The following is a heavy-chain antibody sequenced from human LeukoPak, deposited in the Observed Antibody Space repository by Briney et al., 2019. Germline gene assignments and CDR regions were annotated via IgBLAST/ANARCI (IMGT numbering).Heavy chain of an antibody. CDR2: VSASGGTT. D-gene: IGHD2/OR15-2a*01. Sequence: GGSLRLSCADSGFTFSNYAMSWVRQAPGKGLEWVSAVSASGGTTYYADSVKGRFTISRDNSKNTLYLQMNSLRAEDTAVYYCAREIVRWFDPWGQGTLVTVSS. V-gene: IGHV3-23*01. J-gene: IGHJ5*02. CDR3: AREIVRWFDP. CDR1: GFTFSNYA.